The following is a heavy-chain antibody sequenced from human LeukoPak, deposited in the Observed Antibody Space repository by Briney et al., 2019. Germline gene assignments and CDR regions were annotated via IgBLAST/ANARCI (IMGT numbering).Heavy chain of an antibody. CDR3: ARGMGVLVPAATWFDP. V-gene: IGHV1-2*02. D-gene: IGHD2-2*01. CDR2: INPNSGGT. Sequence: ASVKVSCKASGNTFIAYYMHWVRQAPGQGLERMGWINPNSGGTNYAQKFQGRVTMTRDTSISTAYMDLSRLRSDDTAVYYCARGMGVLVPAATWFDPWGQGTLVTVSS. J-gene: IGHJ5*02. CDR1: GNTFIAYY.